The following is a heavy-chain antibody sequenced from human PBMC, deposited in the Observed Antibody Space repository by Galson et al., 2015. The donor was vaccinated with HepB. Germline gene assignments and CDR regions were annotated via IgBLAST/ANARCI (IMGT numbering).Heavy chain of an antibody. CDR3: ARVAEQQLDYYFDY. V-gene: IGHV1-3*01. CDR2: INAGNGNT. D-gene: IGHD6-13*01. Sequence: SVKVSCKASGYTFTNYAIHWVRQAPGQRLEWMGWINAGNGNTKYSQKFQGRVTITRDTSASTAYMELSSLRSEDTAVYYCARVAEQQLDYYFDYWGQGTLVTVSS. J-gene: IGHJ4*02. CDR1: GYTFTNYA.